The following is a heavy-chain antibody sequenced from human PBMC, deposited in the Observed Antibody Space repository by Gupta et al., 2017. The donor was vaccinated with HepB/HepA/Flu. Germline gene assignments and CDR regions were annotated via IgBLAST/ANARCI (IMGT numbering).Heavy chain of an antibody. CDR3: AREKGRWGDTWFGDLSHHFHVWDV. Sequence: GGSINSTNWWSWVRQSPGKGLEWIGEISHSGSTNYNPSLNSRVTISLDKSKNHFSLRLFSVTAADTAIYYCAREKGRWGDTWFGDLSHHFHVWDVWGHGTKGTVSS. V-gene: IGHV4-4*02. CDR1: GGSINSTNW. J-gene: IGHJ6*02. CDR2: ISHSGST. D-gene: IGHD3-10*01.